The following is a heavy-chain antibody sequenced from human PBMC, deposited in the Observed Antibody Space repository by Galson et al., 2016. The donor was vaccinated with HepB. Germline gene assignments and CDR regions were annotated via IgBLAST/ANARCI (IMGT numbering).Heavy chain of an antibody. J-gene: IGHJ4*02. D-gene: IGHD2-2*01. V-gene: IGHV3-23*01. CDR1: GFTFSSYA. Sequence: SLRLSCAASGFTFSSYAMRWVRQAPGKGLEWVSAISGSGGSTYYADSVKGRFTISRDNSKNTLYLQMNSLRTEDTAVYYCAKDIQMGVPAAFDYWGQGTLVTVSS. CDR3: AKDIQMGVPAAFDY. CDR2: ISGSGGST.